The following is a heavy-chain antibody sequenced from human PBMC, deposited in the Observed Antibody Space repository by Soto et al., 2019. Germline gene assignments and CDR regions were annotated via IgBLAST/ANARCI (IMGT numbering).Heavy chain of an antibody. V-gene: IGHV4-4*02. CDR2: IFHSGSP. Sequence: QVPLQESGPGLVRPSETLSLTCFVSGDSISGFNWWCWVRQSPGKALEWIGEIFHSGSPKYNPSLKSRVTILVDKSKNHFSLNLTSVTAADTAIYYCARSRYGRFGLDVWGQGTTVAVSS. D-gene: IGHD3-16*02. CDR1: GDSISGFNW. J-gene: IGHJ6*02. CDR3: ARSRYGRFGLDV.